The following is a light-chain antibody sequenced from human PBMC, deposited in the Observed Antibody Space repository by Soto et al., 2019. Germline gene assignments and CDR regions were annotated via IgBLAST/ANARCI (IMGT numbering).Light chain of an antibody. CDR3: QVWDATLDHYV. CDR2: DDS. V-gene: IGLV3-21*02. J-gene: IGLJ1*01. Sequence: SYELTQPPSVSVAPGQAARITCGGNNIGDDSVHWFQQKPGQAPVLVVYDDSERPSGIPERFSGSNSGNAATLTISRVEAGDEADYYCQVWDATLDHYVFGTGTRSPS. CDR1: NIGDDS.